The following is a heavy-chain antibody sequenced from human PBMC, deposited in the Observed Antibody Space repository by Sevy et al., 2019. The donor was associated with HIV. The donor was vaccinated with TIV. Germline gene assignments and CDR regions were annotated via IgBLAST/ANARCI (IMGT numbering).Heavy chain of an antibody. V-gene: IGHV1-69*13. CDR3: AREGGVATTGDHDAFDI. Sequence: ASVKVSCKASGYTFNNFGISWVRQAPGQGLEWMGWINPIFGTPNYAQKFQGRVTITADESASTAYMELSSLRSEDTALYYCAREGGVATTGDHDAFDIWGHGTLVTVSS. J-gene: IGHJ3*02. CDR1: GYTFNNFG. D-gene: IGHD7-27*01. CDR2: INPIFGTP.